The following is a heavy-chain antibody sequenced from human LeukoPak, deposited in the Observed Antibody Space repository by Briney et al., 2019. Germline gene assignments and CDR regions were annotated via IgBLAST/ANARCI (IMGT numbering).Heavy chain of an antibody. CDR1: GFTFSSYG. CDR3: AKDRGGSHDYGVS. V-gene: IGHV3-33*06. J-gene: IGHJ4*02. Sequence: PGRSLRLSCAASGFTFSSYGMHWVRQAPGKGLEWVAVIWYDGSNKYYADSVKGRFTISRDNSKNTLYLQMNSLRAEDTAVYYCAKDRGGSHDYGVSWGQGTLVTVSS. D-gene: IGHD4-17*01. CDR2: IWYDGSNK.